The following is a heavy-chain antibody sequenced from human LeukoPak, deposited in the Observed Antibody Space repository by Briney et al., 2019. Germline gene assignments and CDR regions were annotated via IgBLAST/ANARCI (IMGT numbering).Heavy chain of an antibody. Sequence: GGSLRLSCAASGFTFRSWYMYWVRQRPGKGLEWLCRITSDGSTSYYADSVRGRFTISRDNAKNTLYLQMNSLTDEDTAVYYCASPKPDYWGQGTLVTVST. V-gene: IGHV3-74*01. CDR2: ITSDGSTS. J-gene: IGHJ4*02. CDR1: GFTFRSWY. CDR3: ASPKPDY.